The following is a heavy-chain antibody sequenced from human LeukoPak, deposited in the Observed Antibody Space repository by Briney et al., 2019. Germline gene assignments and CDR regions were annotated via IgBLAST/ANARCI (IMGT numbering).Heavy chain of an antibody. CDR3: ARERQQDAFDI. CDR2: IYHSGST. D-gene: IGHD6-13*01. J-gene: IGHJ3*02. CDR1: GGSISSYY. Sequence: SETLSLTCTVSGGSISSYYWSWIRQPPGKGLEWIGYIYHSGSTYYNPSLKSRVTISVDRSKNQFSLKLSSVTAADTAVYYCARERQQDAFDIWGQGTMVTVSS. V-gene: IGHV4-59*12.